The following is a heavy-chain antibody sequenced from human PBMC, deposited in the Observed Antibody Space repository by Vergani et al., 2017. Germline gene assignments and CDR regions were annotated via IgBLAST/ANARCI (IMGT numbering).Heavy chain of an antibody. Sequence: QVQLVESAGGVVQPGGSLRLSCAASGFTFSSYGMHWVRQAPGKGLEWVAVFSYDGSNKYYPDSVKGRFTISRDNSKNTLYLQMNSLRAEDTAVYYCAKDLGSSTSSTFDYWGQGTLVTVSS. V-gene: IGHV3-30*18. CDR1: GFTFSSYG. D-gene: IGHD2-2*01. J-gene: IGHJ4*02. CDR2: FSYDGSNK. CDR3: AKDLGSSTSSTFDY.